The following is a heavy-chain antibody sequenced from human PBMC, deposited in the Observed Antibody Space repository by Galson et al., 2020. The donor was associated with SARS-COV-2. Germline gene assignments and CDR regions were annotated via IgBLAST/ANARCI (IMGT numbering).Heavy chain of an antibody. D-gene: IGHD3-16*02. J-gene: IGHJ4*02. V-gene: IGHV3-30*04. CDR2: ISYDGSNK. CDR1: GFTFSSYA. Sequence: GSLRLSCAASGFTFSSYAMHWVRQAPGKGLEWVAVISYDGSNKYYADSVKGRFTISRDNSKNTLYLQMNSLRAEDTAVYYCASLWVWGSYLNIWGQGTLVTVSS. CDR3: ASLWVWGSYLNI.